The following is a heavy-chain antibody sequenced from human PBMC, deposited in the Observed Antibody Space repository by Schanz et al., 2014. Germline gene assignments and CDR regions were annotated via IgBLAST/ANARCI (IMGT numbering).Heavy chain of an antibody. V-gene: IGHV3-7*01. J-gene: IGHJ4*02. CDR1: RFTFSDYW. D-gene: IGHD6-13*01. CDR2: MNQDGSVK. Sequence: EVQLVESGGGLVQPGGSLRLSCAASRFTFSDYWMSWVRQAPGKGLEWVANMNQDGSVKNYVDSVKGRFTISRDNAKNSLYLQMNSLRAEDTAVYYCAKGRGSWGYFFDYWGQGTLVIVSS. CDR3: AKGRGSWGYFFDY.